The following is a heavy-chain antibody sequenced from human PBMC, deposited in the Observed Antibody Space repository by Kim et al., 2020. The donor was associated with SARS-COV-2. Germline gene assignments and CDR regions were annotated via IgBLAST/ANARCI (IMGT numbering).Heavy chain of an antibody. CDR3: ARTVKLLSPLVFQH. CDR1: GGSISSSSYY. J-gene: IGHJ1*01. CDR2: IYYSGST. Sequence: SETLSLTCTVSGGSISSSSYYWGWIRQPPGKGLEWIGRIYYSGSTYYNPSLKSRVTISVDTSKNQFSLKLSSVTAADTAVYYCARTVKLLSPLVFQHWGQGTLVTVSS. D-gene: IGHD1-26*01. V-gene: IGHV4-39*01.